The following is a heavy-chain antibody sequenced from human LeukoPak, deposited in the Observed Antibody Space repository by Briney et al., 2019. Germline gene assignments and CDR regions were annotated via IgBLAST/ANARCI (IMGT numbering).Heavy chain of an antibody. V-gene: IGHV4-31*03. CDR1: GGSISSGGYY. CDR3: ARGGYYDSSGYSN. J-gene: IGHJ4*02. D-gene: IGHD3-22*01. Sequence: TLSLTCTVSGGSISSGGYYWSWIRQHPGKGLEWIGYIYYSGSTYYNPSLKSRVTISVDTSKDQFSLKLSFVTAADTAVYYCARGGYYDSSGYSNWGQGTLVTVSS. CDR2: IYYSGST.